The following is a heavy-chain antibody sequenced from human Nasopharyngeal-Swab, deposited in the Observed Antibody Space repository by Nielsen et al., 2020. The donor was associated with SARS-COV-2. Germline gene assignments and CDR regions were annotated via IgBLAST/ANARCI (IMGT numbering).Heavy chain of an antibody. J-gene: IGHJ6*02. Sequence: GGSLRLSCAASGFTFSDYYMSWIRQAPGKGLEWVSYISSSGSTIYYADSVKGRFTISRDNAKNSLYLQMNSLRAEDTAVYYCARDTMVRGVIKLVYYYYGMDVWGQGPTVSLSS. D-gene: IGHD3-10*01. CDR2: ISSSGSTI. CDR3: ARDTMVRGVIKLVYYYYGMDV. CDR1: GFTFSDYY. V-gene: IGHV3-11*04.